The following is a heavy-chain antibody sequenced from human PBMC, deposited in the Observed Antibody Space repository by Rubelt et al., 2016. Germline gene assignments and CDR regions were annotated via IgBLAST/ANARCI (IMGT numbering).Heavy chain of an antibody. V-gene: IGHV3-30*04. J-gene: IGHJ6*02. Sequence: QVQLVESGGGVVQPGRSLRLSCTASGFTFSSYAMHWVRQAPGKGLEWVAVISDDGSNKYYADSVKGRFSISRDNSKNTLYLQMNSLRAEDTAVYYCARGRVVRGVGVTSYYGMDVWGQGTTVTVSS. CDR1: GFTFSSYA. CDR3: ARGRVVRGVGVTSYYGMDV. D-gene: IGHD3-10*01. CDR2: ISDDGSNK.